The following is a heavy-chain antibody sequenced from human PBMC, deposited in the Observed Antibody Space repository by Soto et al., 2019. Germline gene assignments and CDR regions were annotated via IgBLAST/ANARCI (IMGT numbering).Heavy chain of an antibody. Sequence: QVQLVQSGAEVKKPGSSVKVSCKASGGTFSRYAISWVRQAPGQGLEWMGGIIPISGTANYAQKLQGRVTITADESTSTAYMALSSLRSDDTAVYYCARSQGSSTSLEIYYYYYYGMDVWGQGTTVTVSS. CDR2: IIPISGTA. CDR1: GGTFSRYA. J-gene: IGHJ6*02. D-gene: IGHD2-2*01. V-gene: IGHV1-69*01. CDR3: ARSQGSSTSLEIYYYYYYGMDV.